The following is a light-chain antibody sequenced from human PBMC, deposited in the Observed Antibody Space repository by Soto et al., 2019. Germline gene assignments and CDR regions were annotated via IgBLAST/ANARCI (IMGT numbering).Light chain of an antibody. Sequence: EIVMTQSPATLSVSPGGRATLSCRASQSVSSYLAWYQQRPGQPPRLLIYGASTRAAGIPARFSGSGSGTEFSITLSSRQSKCFPVSYCQQYNTWFPLYTFDQGTKLEIK. CDR1: QSVSSY. CDR3: QQYNTWFPLYT. V-gene: IGKV3-15*01. CDR2: GAS. J-gene: IGKJ2*01.